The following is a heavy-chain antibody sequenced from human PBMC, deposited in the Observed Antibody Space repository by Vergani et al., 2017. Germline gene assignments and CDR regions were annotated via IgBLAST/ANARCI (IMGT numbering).Heavy chain of an antibody. V-gene: IGHV1-69*15. J-gene: IGHJ6*02. CDR2: IIPIFGTA. CDR1: GGTFSSYA. D-gene: IGHD5-18*01. Sequence: QVQLVQSGAEVKKPGSSVTVSCKASGGTFSSYAISWVRQAPGQGLEWMGRIIPIFGTANYAQKFQGRVTITADESTSTAYMELSSLRSEDTAVYYCARAGKINVDTARGWGQYYYGMDVWGQGTTVTVSS. CDR3: ARAGKINVDTARGWGQYYYGMDV.